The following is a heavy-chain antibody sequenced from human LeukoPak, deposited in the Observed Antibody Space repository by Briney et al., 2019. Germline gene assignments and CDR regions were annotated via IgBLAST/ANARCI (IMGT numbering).Heavy chain of an antibody. CDR1: GFTFSSYA. CDR3: AKVKPMTTVTASFDY. D-gene: IGHD4-17*01. J-gene: IGHJ4*02. V-gene: IGHV3-23*01. Sequence: EGSLRLSCAASGFTFSSYAMSWVRQAPGKGLEWVSAISGSGGSTYYADSVKGRFTISRDNSKNTLYLQMNSLRAEDTAVYFCAKVKPMTTVTASFDYWGQGTLVTVSS. CDR2: ISGSGGST.